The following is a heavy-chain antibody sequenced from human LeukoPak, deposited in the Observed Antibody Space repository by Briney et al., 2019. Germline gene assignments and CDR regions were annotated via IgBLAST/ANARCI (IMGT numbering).Heavy chain of an antibody. D-gene: IGHD6-19*01. CDR1: GFTFSSYA. CDR2: ISGSGGST. J-gene: IGHJ4*02. CDR3: ARDADTAVAGYDY. Sequence: GGSLRLSCAASGFTFSSYAMSWVRQAPGKGLEWVSAISGSGGSTYYADSVKGRFTISRDNSKDTLYLQMNSLRSDDTAVYYCARDADTAVAGYDYWGQGTLVTVSS. V-gene: IGHV3-23*01.